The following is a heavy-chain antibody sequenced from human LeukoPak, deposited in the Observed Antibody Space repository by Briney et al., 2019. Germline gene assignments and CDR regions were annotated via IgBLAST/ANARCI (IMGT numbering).Heavy chain of an antibody. J-gene: IGHJ6*03. D-gene: IGHD6-13*01. CDR3: ARDYSSSWWVAYYYYYMDV. V-gene: IGHV7-4-1*02. CDR2: INTNTGNP. Sequence: ASVKVSCKASGYTFTGYAMNWVRQAPGQGLEWMGWINTNTGNPTYAQGFTGRFVFSLDTSVSTAYLQISSLKAEDTAVYYCARDYSSSWWVAYYYYYMDVWGKGTTVTVSS. CDR1: GYTFTGYA.